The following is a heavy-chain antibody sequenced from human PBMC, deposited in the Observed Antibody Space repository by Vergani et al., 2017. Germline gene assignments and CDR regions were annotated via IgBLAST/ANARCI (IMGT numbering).Heavy chain of an antibody. Sequence: EVQLVESGGGLVKPGGSLRLSCAASGFSFSSYSMNWVRQAPGKGLEWVASISGSSSYVFYRDSVEGRVTITRDNAKKSVYLQMNSLRAEDTAMYFCARGLXDCTHIRCSPPSYWGQGTQVTVSS. CDR1: GFSFSSYS. J-gene: IGHJ4*02. CDR3: ARGLXDCTHIRCSPPSY. V-gene: IGHV3-21*02. CDR2: ISGSSSYV. D-gene: IGHD2-8*01.